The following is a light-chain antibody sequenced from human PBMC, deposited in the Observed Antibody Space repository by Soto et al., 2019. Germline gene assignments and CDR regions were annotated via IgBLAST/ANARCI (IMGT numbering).Light chain of an antibody. CDR2: EVS. CDR3: SSYAGSNRV. CDR1: SSDVGGYNS. J-gene: IGLJ1*01. V-gene: IGLV2-8*01. Sequence: QSVLTQPPSASGSPGQSVTISCTGTSSDVGGYNSVSWYQQHPGKAPKLMIYEVSKRPSGVPDRFSGSKSGNTASLTVSGLQAEDEGDYYCSSYAGSNRVFGTGTKLTVL.